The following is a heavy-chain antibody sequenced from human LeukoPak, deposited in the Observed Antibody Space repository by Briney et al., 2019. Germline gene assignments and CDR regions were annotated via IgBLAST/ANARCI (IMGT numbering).Heavy chain of an antibody. Sequence: SETLSLTCAVYGGSFSGYYWSWIRQPPGKGLEWIGEINHSGSTNYNPSLKSRVTTSVDTSKNQFSLKLSSVTAADTAVYYCARGTRLGYCSGGSCHGGSPFWGQGTMVTVSS. D-gene: IGHD2-15*01. CDR1: GGSFSGYY. J-gene: IGHJ3*01. V-gene: IGHV4-34*01. CDR2: INHSGST. CDR3: ARGTRLGYCSGGSCHGGSPF.